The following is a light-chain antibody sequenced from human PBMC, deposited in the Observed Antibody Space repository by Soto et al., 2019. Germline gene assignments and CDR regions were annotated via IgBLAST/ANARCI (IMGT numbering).Light chain of an antibody. CDR1: SSDVGGYNY. V-gene: IGLV2-8*01. CDR3: SSYAGSNNPYV. CDR2: EVS. J-gene: IGLJ1*01. Sequence: QSALTQPRSVSGSPGQSVTMSCTGTSSDVGGYNYVSWYQQHPGKAPKLMIYEVSKRPSGVPDRFSGSKSGNTASLTVSGLQAEDEADYYCSSYAGSNNPYVFGTGTKVTVL.